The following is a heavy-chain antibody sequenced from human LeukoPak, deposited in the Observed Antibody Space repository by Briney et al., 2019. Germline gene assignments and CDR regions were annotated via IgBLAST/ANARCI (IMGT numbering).Heavy chain of an antibody. J-gene: IGHJ6*02. CDR1: GFTFSSYG. V-gene: IGHV3-33*08. CDR3: ARVMSTNAIYYYHGMDV. CDR2: IWHDGSNK. Sequence: GGSLRLSCAASGFTFSSYGMHWVRQAPGKGLEWVAVIWHDGSNKYYADSVKGRFTISRDNSKNTLYLQMNSLRAEDTAVYYCARVMSTNAIYYYHGMDVWGQGTTVTVSS. D-gene: IGHD5/OR15-5a*01.